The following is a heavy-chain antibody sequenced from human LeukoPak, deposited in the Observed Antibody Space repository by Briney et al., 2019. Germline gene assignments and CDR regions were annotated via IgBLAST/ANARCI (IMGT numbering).Heavy chain of an antibody. CDR2: IIPIFGTA. Sequence: ASVKVSCKASGGTFSSYAISWVRQAPGQGLEWMGGIIPIFGTANYAQKFQGRVTITTDESTSTAYMELSSLRSEDTAVYYCARFGGSSTMDYYFDYWGQGTLVTVSS. J-gene: IGHJ4*02. D-gene: IGHD2-2*01. V-gene: IGHV1-69*05. CDR1: GGTFSSYA. CDR3: ARFGGSSTMDYYFDY.